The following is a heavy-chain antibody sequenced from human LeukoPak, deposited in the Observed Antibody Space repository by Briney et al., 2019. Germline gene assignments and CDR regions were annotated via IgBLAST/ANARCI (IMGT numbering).Heavy chain of an antibody. J-gene: IGHJ4*02. Sequence: GGSLRLSCEASGFTFSSYAMSWVRQAPGKGLEWVSAISGSGGSTYYADSVKGRFTISRDNSKNTLYLQMNSLRAEDTAVYYCAKDRDYYDSSGYFDYWGQGTLVTVSS. CDR2: ISGSGGST. D-gene: IGHD3-22*01. V-gene: IGHV3-23*01. CDR1: GFTFSSYA. CDR3: AKDRDYYDSSGYFDY.